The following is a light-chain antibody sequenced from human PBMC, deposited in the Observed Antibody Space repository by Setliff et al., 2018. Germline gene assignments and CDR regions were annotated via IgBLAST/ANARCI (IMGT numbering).Light chain of an antibody. J-gene: IGLJ1*01. V-gene: IGLV2-14*03. CDR1: FGAYGSAY. Sequence: QSVLTQPASVSGSPEQSITISCTGEFGAYGSAYVSWYQQHPDKAPKLIIYDVNNRPSGISHRFSGSNSANTASLTISGLQAEDEAEYFCASKTGPGTYVFGTWTKVTVL. CDR2: DVN. CDR3: ASKTGPGTYV.